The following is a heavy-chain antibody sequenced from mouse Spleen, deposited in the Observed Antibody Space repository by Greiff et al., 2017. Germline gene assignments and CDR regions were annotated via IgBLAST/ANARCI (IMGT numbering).Heavy chain of an antibody. D-gene: IGHD1-1*01. CDR2: ISSGGGNT. V-gene: IGHV5-9-3*01. J-gene: IGHJ1*01. CDR1: GFTFSSYA. CDR3: ARPPPYYYGTPWYFDV. Sequence: EVHLVESGGGLVKLGGSLKLSCAASGFTFSSYAMSWVRQTPEKRLEWVATISSGGGNTYYPDSVKGRFTISRDNAKNTLYLQMSSLKSEDTAMYYCARPPPYYYGTPWYFDVWGAGTTVTVSS.